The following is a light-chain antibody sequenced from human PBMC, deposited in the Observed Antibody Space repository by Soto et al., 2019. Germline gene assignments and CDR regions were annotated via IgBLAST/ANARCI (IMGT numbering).Light chain of an antibody. V-gene: IGKV3-15*01. J-gene: IGKJ2*01. Sequence: EIVMTQSPATLSVSPGERATLSCRASQSVSSNLAWYQQKPGQAPRLLFYGASTRATGIPARFSGSGSGTEFTLTISSLQSEDFAVYYCQQYNNWPPSTFGQGTQLEIK. CDR3: QQYNNWPPST. CDR1: QSVSSN. CDR2: GAS.